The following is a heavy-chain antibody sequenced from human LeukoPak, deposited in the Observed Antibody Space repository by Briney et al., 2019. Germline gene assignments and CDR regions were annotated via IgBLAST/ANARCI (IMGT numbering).Heavy chain of an antibody. V-gene: IGHV4-59*08. CDR1: GGSISSYY. D-gene: IGHD5-24*01. CDR3: ARRRDGYRLGWFDP. CDR2: IYYSGST. J-gene: IGHJ5*02. Sequence: PSETLSLTCTVSGGSISSYYSSWIRQPPGKGLEWIGYIYYSGSTNYNPSLESRVTISVDTSKNQFSLKLSSVTAADTAVYYCARRRDGYRLGWFDPWGQGTLVTVSS.